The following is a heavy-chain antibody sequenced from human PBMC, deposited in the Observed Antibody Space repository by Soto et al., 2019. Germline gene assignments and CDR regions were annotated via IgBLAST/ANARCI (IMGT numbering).Heavy chain of an antibody. CDR3: ARNDGTLGYCSGGSCYTKYYYYYGMDV. Sequence: SVKVSCKASGGTFSSYAISWVRQAPGQGLEWMGGIIPIFGTANYAQKFQGRVTITADESTSTAYMEPSSLRSEDTAVYYCARNDGTLGYCSGGSCYTKYYYYYGMDVWGQGTTVTVSS. J-gene: IGHJ6*02. V-gene: IGHV1-69*13. D-gene: IGHD2-15*01. CDR1: GGTFSSYA. CDR2: IIPIFGTA.